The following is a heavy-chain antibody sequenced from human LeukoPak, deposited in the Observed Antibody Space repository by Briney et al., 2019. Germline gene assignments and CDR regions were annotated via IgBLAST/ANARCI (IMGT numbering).Heavy chain of an antibody. J-gene: IGHJ6*03. V-gene: IGHV4-34*01. CDR1: GGSFNNYY. D-gene: IGHD3-3*01. CDR2: IHRSGST. Sequence: SETLSLTCTLYGGSFNNYYWSWIRQPPGKGLEWIGEIHRSGSTNYNPSLKSRATLSIDTSKNQLSLRLSSVTAADTAVYYCARSFKDYDFPHDSYYYYMDVWGRGTTVTVSS. CDR3: ARSFKDYDFPHDSYYYYMDV.